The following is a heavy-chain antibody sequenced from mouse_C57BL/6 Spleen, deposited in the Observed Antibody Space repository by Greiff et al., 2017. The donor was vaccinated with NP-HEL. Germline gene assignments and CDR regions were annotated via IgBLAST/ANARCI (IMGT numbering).Heavy chain of an antibody. CDR2: INTSNGGT. V-gene: IGHV1-53*01. Sequence: VQLQQSGTELVKPGASVKLSCKASGYTFTSYWMHWVKQRPGQGLEWIGNINTSNGGTNYNEKFKSKATLTVDKSSSTAYMQLSSLTSVDSAVYYCARDYYGSFYAMDYGGQGTSVTVSS. J-gene: IGHJ4*01. CDR1: GYTFTSYW. D-gene: IGHD1-1*01. CDR3: ARDYYGSFYAMDY.